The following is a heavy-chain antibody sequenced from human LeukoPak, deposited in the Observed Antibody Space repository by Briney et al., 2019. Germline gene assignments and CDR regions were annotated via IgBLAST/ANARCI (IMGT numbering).Heavy chain of an antibody. V-gene: IGHV3-23*01. CDR2: ST. D-gene: IGHD2-21*02. J-gene: IGHJ4*02. Sequence: PGGSLRLSCAASGFSFSIHDMTWVRQAPGKGLEWVSTSTYYADSVKGRFTFSRDNSKNSLYLQMNSLRAEDTAVYYCARDGFAYCGGDCYIDYWGQGTLVTVSS. CDR3: ARDGFAYCGGDCYIDY. CDR1: GFSFSIHD.